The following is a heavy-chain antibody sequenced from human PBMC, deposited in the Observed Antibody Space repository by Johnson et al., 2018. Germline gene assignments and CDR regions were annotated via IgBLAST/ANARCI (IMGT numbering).Heavy chain of an antibody. CDR3: AKQYRTAGSLGDAFNI. CDR2: IYPGDSDP. CDR1: GYSFTSYL. V-gene: IGHV5-51*01. D-gene: IGHD6-13*01. Sequence: VQLVETGAEVKKPGESLKISCKGSGYSFTSYLIGWVRQMPGKGLEWMGIIYPGDSDPRYSPPFQGQVTIPADKSISTAYLKWSSLKASDTAMYYCAKQYRTAGSLGDAFNIWGQGTMVTVSS. J-gene: IGHJ3*02.